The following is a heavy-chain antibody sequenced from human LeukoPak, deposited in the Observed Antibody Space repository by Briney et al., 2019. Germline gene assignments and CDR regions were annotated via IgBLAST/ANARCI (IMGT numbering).Heavy chain of an antibody. J-gene: IGHJ3*02. D-gene: IGHD1-26*01. V-gene: IGHV4-59*01. Sequence: SETLSLTCTVSGGSISSYYWSWIRQPPGKGLEWIGYIYYSGSTNYNPSLKSRVTISVDTSKNQFSLKLSSVTAADTAVYYCASASGSYKAPDAFDIWGQGTMVTVSS. CDR2: IYYSGST. CDR3: ASASGSYKAPDAFDI. CDR1: GGSISSYY.